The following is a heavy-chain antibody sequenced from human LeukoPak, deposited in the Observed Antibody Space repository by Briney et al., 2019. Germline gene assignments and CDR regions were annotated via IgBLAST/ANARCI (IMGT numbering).Heavy chain of an antibody. V-gene: IGHV3-23*01. J-gene: IGHJ6*02. D-gene: IGHD5-18*01. CDR3: AKGAGFDTAMGGRLDV. CDR2: ISGSGGST. Sequence: GGSLRLSCAASGFTFSSYAMSWVRQAPGKGLEWVSAISGSGGSTYYADSVKGWFTISRDNSKNSLYLQMNSLRAEDTAEYYCAKGAGFDTAMGGRLDVWGQGTTVTVSS. CDR1: GFTFSSYA.